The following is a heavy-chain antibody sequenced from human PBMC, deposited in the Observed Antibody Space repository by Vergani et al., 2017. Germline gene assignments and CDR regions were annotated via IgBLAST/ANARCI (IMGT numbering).Heavy chain of an antibody. CDR1: GFTFSSYA. D-gene: IGHD7-27*01. Sequence: EVQLLESGGGLVQPGGSLRLSCAASGFTFSSYAMSWVRQAPGKGLEWVSAISGSGGSTYYADSVKGRFTISRDNSKNTLYLQMNSLRAEDTALYYCAKVGKAGSYFDYWGQGTLVTVSS. J-gene: IGHJ4*02. CDR2: ISGSGGST. CDR3: AKVGKAGSYFDY. V-gene: IGHV3-23*01.